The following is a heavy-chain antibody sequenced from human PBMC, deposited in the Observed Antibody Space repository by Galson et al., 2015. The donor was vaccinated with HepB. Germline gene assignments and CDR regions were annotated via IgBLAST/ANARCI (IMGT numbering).Heavy chain of an antibody. D-gene: IGHD4-17*01. J-gene: IGHJ6*02. Sequence: SLRLSCAASGFTFSSYAMHWVRQAPGKGLEWVAVISYDGSNKYYADSVKGRFTISRDNSKNTLYLQMNSLRAEDTAVYYCARVGYGDYVRYYGMDVWGQGTTVTVSS. CDR3: ARVGYGDYVRYYGMDV. CDR1: GFTFSSYA. V-gene: IGHV3-30-3*01. CDR2: ISYDGSNK.